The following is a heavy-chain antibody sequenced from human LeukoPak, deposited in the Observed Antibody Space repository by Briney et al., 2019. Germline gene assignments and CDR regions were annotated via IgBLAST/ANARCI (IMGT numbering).Heavy chain of an antibody. CDR1: GFTFESFG. Sequence: PGGSLRLSCAASGFTFESFGMSWVRQAPGKGLEWVSAISGSGGSTYYADSVKGRFTISRDNSKNTLYLQMNSLRAEDTAVYYCAKRNPHYGSGSYYRGVGRDYYYYMDVWGKGTTVTISS. J-gene: IGHJ6*03. D-gene: IGHD3-10*01. CDR2: ISGSGGST. CDR3: AKRNPHYGSGSYYRGVGRDYYYYMDV. V-gene: IGHV3-23*01.